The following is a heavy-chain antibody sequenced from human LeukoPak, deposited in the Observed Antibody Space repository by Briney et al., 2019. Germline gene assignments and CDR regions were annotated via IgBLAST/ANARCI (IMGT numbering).Heavy chain of an antibody. J-gene: IGHJ4*02. D-gene: IGHD6-13*01. CDR2: ISSSGSTI. CDR3: ARGYSSSWYMYGEVYFDY. V-gene: IGHV3-11*01. Sequence: PGGSLRLSCAASGFTFSDYYMSWIRQAPGKGLEWVSYISSSGSTIYYADSVKGRFTISRDNAKNSLYLQMNSLRAEDTAVYYCARGYSSSWYMYGEVYFDYWGQGTLVTVSS. CDR1: GFTFSDYY.